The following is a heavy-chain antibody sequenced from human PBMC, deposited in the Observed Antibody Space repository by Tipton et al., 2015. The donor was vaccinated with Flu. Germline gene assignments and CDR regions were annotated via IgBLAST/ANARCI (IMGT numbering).Heavy chain of an antibody. J-gene: IGHJ4*02. CDR2: IYYSGST. Sequence: LRLSCTVSGGSISSSSYYWGWIRQPPGKGLEWIGSIYYSGSTYYNPSLKIRVTISVDTSKNQFSLKLSSVTAADTAVYYCAGGAGVDYWGQGTLVTVSS. CDR1: GGSISSSSYY. V-gene: IGHV4-39*07. CDR3: AGGAGVDY. D-gene: IGHD6-19*01.